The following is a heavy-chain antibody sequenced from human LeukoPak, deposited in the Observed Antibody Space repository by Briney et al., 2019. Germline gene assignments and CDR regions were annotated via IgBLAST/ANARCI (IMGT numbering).Heavy chain of an antibody. D-gene: IGHD3-10*01. CDR2: IKSKTDGGTT. CDR1: GFTFSNAW. Sequence: PGGSLRLSGAASGFTFSNAWMSWVRQAPGKGLEWVGRIKSKTDGGTTDYAAPVKGRFTISRDDSKNTLYLQMNSLKTEDTAVYYCTKVWFGLPNWFDPWGQGTLVTVSS. V-gene: IGHV3-15*01. CDR3: TKVWFGLPNWFDP. J-gene: IGHJ5*02.